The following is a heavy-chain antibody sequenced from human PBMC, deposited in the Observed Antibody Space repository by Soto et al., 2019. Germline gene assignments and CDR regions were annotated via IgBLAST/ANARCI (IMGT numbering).Heavy chain of an antibody. Sequence: ASVKVSCKASGCTFTGHYIHWVRQAPEQGPEWMGEIGPESGATRYAQKFQGRVTMTRDMSITTVYMELNNLSPDDTAVYYCGRGRSGQIVVFYWGQGTPGTVS. D-gene: IGHD1-26*01. CDR2: IGPESGAT. CDR1: GCTFTGHY. J-gene: IGHJ4*02. CDR3: GRGRSGQIVVFY. V-gene: IGHV1-2*02.